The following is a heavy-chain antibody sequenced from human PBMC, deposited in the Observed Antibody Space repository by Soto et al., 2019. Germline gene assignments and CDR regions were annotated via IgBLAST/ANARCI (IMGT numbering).Heavy chain of an antibody. J-gene: IGHJ6*02. CDR2: IWYDGSNK. D-gene: IGHD2-2*02. CDR3: ARGVVPAAIPLHARYYYYYGMDV. Sequence: QGQLVESGGGVVQPGRSLRLSCAASGFTFSSYGMHWVRQAPGKGLEWVAVIWYDGSNKYYADSVKGRFTISRDNSKNTLYLQMNSLRAEDTAVYYCARGVVPAAIPLHARYYYYYGMDVWGQGTTVTVSS. CDR1: GFTFSSYG. V-gene: IGHV3-33*01.